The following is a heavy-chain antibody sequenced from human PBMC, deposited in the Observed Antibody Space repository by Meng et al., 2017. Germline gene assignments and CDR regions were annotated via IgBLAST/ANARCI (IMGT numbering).Heavy chain of an antibody. CDR3: ARIVGYYDSSSWSYYYYGMDV. D-gene: IGHD3-22*01. CDR1: GFSLSTSGMC. J-gene: IGHJ6*02. V-gene: IGHV2-70*01. CDR2: IDWDDDK. Sequence: SGPTLVKPTQTLTLTCTFSGFSLSTSGMCVSWIRQPPGKALEWLALIDWDDDKYYSTSLKTRLTISKDTSKNQVVLTMTNMDPVDTATYYCARIVGYYDSSSWSYYYYGMDVWGQGTTVTVSS.